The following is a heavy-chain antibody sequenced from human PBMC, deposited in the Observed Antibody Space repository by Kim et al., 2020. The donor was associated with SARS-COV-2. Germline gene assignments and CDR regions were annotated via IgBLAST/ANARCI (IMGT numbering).Heavy chain of an antibody. V-gene: IGHV5-51*01. J-gene: IGHJ6*02. Sequence: GESLKISCKGSGYSFTSYWIGWVRQMPGKGLEWMGIIYPGDSDTRYSPSFQGQVNISADKSISTAYLQWSSLKASDTAMYYCARRFRYCSSTSCSSPYYYYYYGMDVWGQGTSVTVSS. CDR3: ARRFRYCSSTSCSSPYYYYYYGMDV. CDR1: GYSFTSYW. D-gene: IGHD2-2*01. CDR2: IYPGDSDT.